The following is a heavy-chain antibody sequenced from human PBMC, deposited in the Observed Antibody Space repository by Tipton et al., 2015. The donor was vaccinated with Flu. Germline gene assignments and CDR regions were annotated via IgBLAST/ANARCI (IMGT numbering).Heavy chain of an antibody. Sequence: PGLVKPSETLSLTCSVSGDSINSPTYYWGWFRQPPGKGLEWIGSIYYRGDTYYNPSLKGRVALSIDTSKNQFALKLTSATAADTAMYYCAKHTAGRSMGDFAYWGQGILVTVSS. CDR3: AKHTAGRSMGDFAY. V-gene: IGHV4-39*01. CDR2: IYYRGDT. CDR1: GDSINSPTYY. D-gene: IGHD1-26*01. J-gene: IGHJ4*02.